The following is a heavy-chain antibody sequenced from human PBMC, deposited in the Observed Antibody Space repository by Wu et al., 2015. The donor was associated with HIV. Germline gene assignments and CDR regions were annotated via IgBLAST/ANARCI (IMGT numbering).Heavy chain of an antibody. V-gene: IGHV1-2*02. CDR1: GYTFTGHY. J-gene: IGHJ4*02. D-gene: IGHD3-16*01. CDR2: INPNSGDT. Sequence: QVQLVQSGAEVKKPGASLKVSCKASGYTFTGHYIHWVRQAPGQGLEWMGRINPNSGDTKYAQKFQGRVTMTRDTSISTAYMELTRLTSDDTAFYYCARYQYFSDLGKSGGGLDYWARERWSPSRQ. CDR3: ARYQYFSDLGKSGGGLDY.